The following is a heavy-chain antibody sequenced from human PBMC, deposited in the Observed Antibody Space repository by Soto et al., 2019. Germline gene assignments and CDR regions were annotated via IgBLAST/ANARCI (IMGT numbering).Heavy chain of an antibody. V-gene: IGHV4-4*07. CDR2: IHGSGSA. Sequence: PSETLSLTCTVSNGSISNFYWNWIRQSAGKGLEWIGRIHGSGSATYNPSLRSRVTMSVDTSKNQFSLKVNSMTGADTAVYYCARSSHKEGWFDPWGQGTLVTVSS. CDR3: ARSSHKEGWFDP. J-gene: IGHJ5*02. D-gene: IGHD6-13*01. CDR1: NGSISNFY.